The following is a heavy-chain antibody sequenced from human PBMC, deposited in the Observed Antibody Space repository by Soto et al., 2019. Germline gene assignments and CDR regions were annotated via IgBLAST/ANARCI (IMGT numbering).Heavy chain of an antibody. Sequence: ASVKVSCKASGYTFTSYYMHWVRQAPGQGLEWMGIINPSGGSTSYAQKFQGRVTMTRDTSTSTVYMELSSLRSEDTAVYYCASSSSLDDAFDIWGQGTMVTVSS. D-gene: IGHD6-6*01. CDR3: ASSSSLDDAFDI. J-gene: IGHJ3*02. CDR1: GYTFTSYY. V-gene: IGHV1-46*01. CDR2: INPSGGST.